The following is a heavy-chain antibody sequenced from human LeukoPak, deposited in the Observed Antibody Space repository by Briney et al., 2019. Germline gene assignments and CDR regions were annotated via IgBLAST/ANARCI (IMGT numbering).Heavy chain of an antibody. CDR2: ISSSGSTI. J-gene: IGHJ4*02. V-gene: IGHV3-11*01. CDR1: GFTFSDYY. D-gene: IGHD5-12*01. Sequence: GGSLRLSCAASGFTFSDYYMSWIRQAPGKGLEWVSYISSSGSTIYYADSVKGRFTIFRDNAKNSLYLQMNSLRAEDTAVYYCARPRSGYDPYYFDYWGQGTLVTVSS. CDR3: ARPRSGYDPYYFDY.